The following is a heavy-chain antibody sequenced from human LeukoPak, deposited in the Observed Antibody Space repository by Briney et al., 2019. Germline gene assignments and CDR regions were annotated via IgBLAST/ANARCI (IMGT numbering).Heavy chain of an antibody. J-gene: IGHJ4*02. CDR3: ARARRPAAAFDY. CDR1: GFTFSSYW. Sequence: GGSLRLSCAASGFTFSSYWMSWVRQAPGKGLEWVANIKQDGSEKYYVDSVKGRFTIYRDNPKNSLYLQMNSLRAEDTAVYYCARARRPAAAFDYWGQGTLVTVSS. V-gene: IGHV3-7*01. CDR2: IKQDGSEK. D-gene: IGHD2-2*01.